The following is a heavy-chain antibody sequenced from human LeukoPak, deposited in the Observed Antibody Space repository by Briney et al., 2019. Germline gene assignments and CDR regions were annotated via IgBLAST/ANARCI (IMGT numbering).Heavy chain of an antibody. CDR1: GFNFGNNA. CDR3: AKDGYSSTSCYVYYYYYMDV. Sequence: GGSLRLSCAASGFNFGNNAMSWVRQAPGKGLEWVSGISASGRSTYYADSVKGRFTISRDNARSTLWLQMNSLRAEDTAVYYCAKDGYSSTSCYVYYYYYMDVWGKGTTVTVSS. CDR2: ISASGRST. V-gene: IGHV3-23*01. J-gene: IGHJ6*03. D-gene: IGHD2-2*01.